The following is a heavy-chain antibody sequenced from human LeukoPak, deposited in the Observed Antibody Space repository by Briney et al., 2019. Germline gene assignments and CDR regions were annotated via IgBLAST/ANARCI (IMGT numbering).Heavy chain of an antibody. CDR2: TYSTGTV. CDR1: GVSFTSGTYY. V-gene: IGHV4-61*02. J-gene: IGHJ4*02. CDR3: ARASETAMVTL. D-gene: IGHD5-18*01. Sequence: PSETLSLTCTVSGVSFTSGTYYWAWLRQPAGTGLEWFGRTYSTGTVNYNPSLKSRVTMLLDTSKNHISLKLTSVTAADTAIYFCARASETAMVTLWGQGTLVTVSS.